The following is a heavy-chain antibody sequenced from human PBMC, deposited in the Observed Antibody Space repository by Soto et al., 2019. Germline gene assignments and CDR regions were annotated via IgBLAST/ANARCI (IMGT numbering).Heavy chain of an antibody. CDR2: IYHSGST. J-gene: IGHJ6*02. CDR1: GGSISSSNW. Sequence: TSETLSLTCAVSGGSISSSNWWSWVRQPPGKGLEWIGEIYHSGSTNYNPSLKSRVTISVDKSKNQFSLKLSSVTAADTAVYYCARVGFPYYYGMDVWGQGTTVTVSS. CDR3: ARVGFPYYYGMDV. V-gene: IGHV4-4*02.